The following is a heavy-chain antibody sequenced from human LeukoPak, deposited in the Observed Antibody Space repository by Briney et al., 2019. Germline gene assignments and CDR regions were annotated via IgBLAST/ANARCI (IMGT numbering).Heavy chain of an antibody. Sequence: PGGSLRLSCAASGFTFSSYGMHWVRQAPGKGLEWVAFIRYDGSNKYYADSVKGRFTISRDNSKNTLYLQMNSLRAEDTAVYYCAKSGALIPGLFDYWGQGTLVTVSS. CDR3: AKSGALIPGLFDY. CDR2: IRYDGSNK. D-gene: IGHD3-10*01. CDR1: GFTFSSYG. J-gene: IGHJ4*02. V-gene: IGHV3-30*02.